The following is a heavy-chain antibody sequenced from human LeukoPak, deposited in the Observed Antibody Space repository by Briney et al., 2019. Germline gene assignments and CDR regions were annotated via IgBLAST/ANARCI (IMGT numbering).Heavy chain of an antibody. Sequence: GGSLRLSCAASGVIFSTCSVNWVRQAPGKGLEWVSSISGSGDRTYYADSVNGRFTISRDNSKNTLYLQMNSLRAEDTAIYYCAKGGPYSSSWGGKFDHWGQGTLVTVSS. CDR1: GVIFSTCS. V-gene: IGHV3-23*01. CDR3: AKGGPYSSSWGGKFDH. CDR2: ISGSGDRT. D-gene: IGHD6-13*01. J-gene: IGHJ4*02.